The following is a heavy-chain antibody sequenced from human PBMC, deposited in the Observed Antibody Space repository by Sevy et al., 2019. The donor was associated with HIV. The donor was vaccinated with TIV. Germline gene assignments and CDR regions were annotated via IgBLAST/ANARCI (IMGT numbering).Heavy chain of an antibody. CDR1: GFTFSSYG. J-gene: IGHJ5*02. D-gene: IGHD3-10*01. Sequence: GGSLRLSCAASGFTFSSYGMSWVRQAPGKGLEWVSAISGSGGSTYYADSVKGRFTISRDNSKTTLYLQVNSLRAEDTAVYYCAKGPYSYVSGKGWFDPWGQGTLVTVSS. CDR3: AKGPYSYVSGKGWFDP. V-gene: IGHV3-23*01. CDR2: ISGSGGST.